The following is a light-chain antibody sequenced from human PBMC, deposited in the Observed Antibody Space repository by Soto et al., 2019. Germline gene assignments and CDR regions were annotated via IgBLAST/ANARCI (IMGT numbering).Light chain of an antibody. Sequence: EIVMRQSPETLSVSPRQRAALSCQASQSMGTDLAWYQQKPGQAPRLLIYGASTRATGIPARFSGSGSGTEFTLTISSLQSEDFAVYHCQQYNNWPYTFGQGTKLEMK. V-gene: IGKV3-15*01. CDR1: QSMGTD. CDR3: QQYNNWPYT. J-gene: IGKJ2*01. CDR2: GAS.